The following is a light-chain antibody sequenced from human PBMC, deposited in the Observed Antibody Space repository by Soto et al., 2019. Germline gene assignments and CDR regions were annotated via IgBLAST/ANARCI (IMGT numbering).Light chain of an antibody. Sequence: EIILTPSPDTLSLSPGERATLSCRASQTVSSNYLAWCQQRPGQAPRLLIYGASTRAAGIPDRFSGSGSRTDFTLTITRLEPEDSAVYFCQQYTGPPTTFGQGTRLEIK. CDR2: GAS. CDR3: QQYTGPPTT. V-gene: IGKV3-20*01. CDR1: QTVSSNY. J-gene: IGKJ5*01.